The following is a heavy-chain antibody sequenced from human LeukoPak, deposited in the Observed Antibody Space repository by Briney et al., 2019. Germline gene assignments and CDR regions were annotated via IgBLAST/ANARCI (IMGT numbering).Heavy chain of an antibody. V-gene: IGHV4-34*01. J-gene: IGHJ6*02. D-gene: IGHD3-3*01. CDR1: GGSFSGYY. Sequence: TASETLSLTCAAYGGSFSGYYWSWIRQPPGKGLEWIGEINHSGSTNYNPSLKSRVTISVDTSKNQFSLKLSSVTAADTAVYYCASTYYDFWSGYRNQYYYYGMDVWGQGTTVTVSS. CDR3: ASTYYDFWSGYRNQYYYYGMDV. CDR2: INHSGST.